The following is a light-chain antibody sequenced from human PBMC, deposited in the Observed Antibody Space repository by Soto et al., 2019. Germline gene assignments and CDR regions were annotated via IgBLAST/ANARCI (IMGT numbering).Light chain of an antibody. J-gene: IGLJ1*01. CDR1: SSDVDDYRY. V-gene: IGLV2-11*01. CDR2: DGT. Sequence: LAQPRSVSGSPGQLLTISCTGTSSDVDDYRYVSWYQQYPGKAPKLVIYDGTKRPSGVPDRFSGSNSGNTASLTISGLQAEDEADYYCSSFTTSTTYVFGTGTKVTVL. CDR3: SSFTTSTTYV.